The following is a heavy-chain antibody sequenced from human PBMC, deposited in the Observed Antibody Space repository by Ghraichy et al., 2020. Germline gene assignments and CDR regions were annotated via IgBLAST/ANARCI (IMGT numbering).Heavy chain of an antibody. Sequence: SETLSLTCTVSGGSISRYYWSWIRQPPGKGLEWIGYIYYSGSTNYNPSLKCRVRISVDTSKNQFSLKLSAVTAADTATYYCARHRGSGWPDAFDIWGQGTMVGVSS. CDR3: ARHRGSGWPDAFDI. CDR2: IYYSGST. CDR1: GGSISRYY. J-gene: IGHJ3*02. D-gene: IGHD6-19*01. V-gene: IGHV4-59*08.